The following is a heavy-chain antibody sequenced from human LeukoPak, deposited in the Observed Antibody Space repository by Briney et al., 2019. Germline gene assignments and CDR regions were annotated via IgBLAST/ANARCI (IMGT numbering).Heavy chain of an antibody. Sequence: GGSVKVSCKASGYTFTSYGISWVRQAPGQGLEWMGWISAYNGNTNYAQKLQGRVTMTTDTSTSTAYMELRSLRSDDTTVYYRARDNSGEVADISDAFDIWGQGTKVTVSS. CDR3: ARDNSGEVADISDAFDI. D-gene: IGHD3-16*01. CDR1: GYTFTSYG. V-gene: IGHV1-18*01. J-gene: IGHJ3*02. CDR2: ISAYNGNT.